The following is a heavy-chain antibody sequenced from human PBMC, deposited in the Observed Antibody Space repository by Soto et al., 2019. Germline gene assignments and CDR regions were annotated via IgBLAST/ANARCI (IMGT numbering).Heavy chain of an antibody. CDR2: ISSSSSYI. D-gene: IGHD6-6*01. CDR3: AREDGSSSGFDP. J-gene: IGHJ5*02. V-gene: IGHV3-21*01. CDR1: GFTFSSYS. Sequence: GGSLRLSCAASGFTFSSYSMNWVRQAPGKGLEWVSSISSSSSYIYYADSVKGRFTISRDKAKNSLYLQMNSLRAEDTAVYYCAREDGSSSGFDPWGQGTLVTVSS.